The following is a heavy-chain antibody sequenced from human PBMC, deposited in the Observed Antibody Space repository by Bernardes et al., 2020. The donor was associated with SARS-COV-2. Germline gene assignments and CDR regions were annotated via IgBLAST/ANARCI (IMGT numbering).Heavy chain of an antibody. J-gene: IGHJ2*01. D-gene: IGHD2-21*01. Sequence: SEILSLTRTVSGGSISSLYWSWIRQPPGKGLEWIGYIYYSGSASYNPSLKSRVTISIDTYKHQFSLTMSSVTSADTAVYYCARGLLYYGGFDVWGRGTLVTVSS. CDR1: GGSISSLY. V-gene: IGHV4-59*11. CDR3: ARGLLYYGGFDV. CDR2: IYYSGSA.